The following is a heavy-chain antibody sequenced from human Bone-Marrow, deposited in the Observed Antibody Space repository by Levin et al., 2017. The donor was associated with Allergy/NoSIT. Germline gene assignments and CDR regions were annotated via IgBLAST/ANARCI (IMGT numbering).Heavy chain of an antibody. D-gene: IGHD2-8*02. Sequence: SCAASGFTFSSYLMHWVRQAPGKGLEWVAGIVYDGSDKYYADSVEGRLTVSRDNSKNTLFLQMNSLRADDTAVYYCVKDRANTWSFDYWGQGTLVTVSS. CDR2: IVYDGSDK. V-gene: IGHV3-30*18. CDR3: VKDRANTWSFDY. J-gene: IGHJ4*02. CDR1: GFTFSSYL.